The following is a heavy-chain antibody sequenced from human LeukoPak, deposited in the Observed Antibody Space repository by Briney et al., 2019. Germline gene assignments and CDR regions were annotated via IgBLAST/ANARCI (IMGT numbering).Heavy chain of an antibody. J-gene: IGHJ4*02. CDR1: GFTFSDYY. CDR2: ISSSGSTI. Sequence: GGSLRLSCAASGFTFSDYYMSWIRQAPGKGLEGVSYISSSGSTIYYADSVKGRFTISRDNAENSLYLQMNSLRAEDTAVYYCAREIHSSSWSIDYWGQGTLVTVSS. CDR3: AREIHSSSWSIDY. D-gene: IGHD6-13*01. V-gene: IGHV3-11*01.